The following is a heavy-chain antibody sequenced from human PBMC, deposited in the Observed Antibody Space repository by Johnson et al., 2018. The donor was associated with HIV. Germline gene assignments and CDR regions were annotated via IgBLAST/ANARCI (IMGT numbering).Heavy chain of an antibody. CDR3: AKADDVLTGYYKGFDAFDL. V-gene: IGHV3-66*01. Sequence: VQLVESGGGLVQPGGSLRLSCAASGFTVTTKYMSWVRQAPGKGLEWVSVIYSGGSTYYADSVKGRFTISRDNSKNTLYLQMNSLRAEDTALYYCAKADDVLTGYYKGFDAFDLWGQGTMVTVS. J-gene: IGHJ3*01. CDR2: IYSGGST. D-gene: IGHD3-9*01. CDR1: GFTVTTKY.